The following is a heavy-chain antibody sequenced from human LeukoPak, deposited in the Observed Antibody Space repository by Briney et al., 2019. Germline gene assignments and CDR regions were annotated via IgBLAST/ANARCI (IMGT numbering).Heavy chain of an antibody. V-gene: IGHV3-21*01. CDR1: GFTFSSYS. CDR2: ISSSSSYI. CDR3: ARVGYSSGWYEGY. Sequence: PGGSLRLSCAASGFTFSSYSMNWVRQAPGKGLEWVSSISSSSSYIYYADSVKGRFTISRDNAKNSLYLQMNSPRAEGTAVYYCARVGYSSGWYEGYWGQGTLVTVSS. D-gene: IGHD6-19*01. J-gene: IGHJ4*02.